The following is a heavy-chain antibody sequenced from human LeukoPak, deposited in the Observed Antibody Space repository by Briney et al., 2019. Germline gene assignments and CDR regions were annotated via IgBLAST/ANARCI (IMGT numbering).Heavy chain of an antibody. CDR3: ARDGRLRNGYDNFYI. D-gene: IGHD5-18*01. CDR2: INPKNGDT. Sequence: ASVKVSCKASGYTFTSYGINWVRQAPGQGLEWMGWINPKNGDTHYAQDFLGRVTMTRDTSISTAYMELSRLTSDDTAVYYCARDGRLRNGYDNFYIWGQGTLVTVSS. V-gene: IGHV1-2*02. CDR1: GYTFTSYG. J-gene: IGHJ4*02.